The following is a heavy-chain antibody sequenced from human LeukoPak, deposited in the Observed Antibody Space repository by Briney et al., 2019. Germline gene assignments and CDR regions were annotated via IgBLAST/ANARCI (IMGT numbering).Heavy chain of an antibody. CDR2: IYYSGST. CDR1: GGSISSGGYS. CDR3: ARDRNRGYRYSDY. D-gene: IGHD1-14*01. V-gene: IGHV4-30-4*07. J-gene: IGHJ4*02. Sequence: SETLSLTCAVSGGSISSGGYSWSWIRLPPGKGLEWIGYIYYSGSTYYNPSLKTRVTISVDTSKNQFSLKLNSVTAADTAVYYCARDRNRGYRYSDYWGQGTLVTVSS.